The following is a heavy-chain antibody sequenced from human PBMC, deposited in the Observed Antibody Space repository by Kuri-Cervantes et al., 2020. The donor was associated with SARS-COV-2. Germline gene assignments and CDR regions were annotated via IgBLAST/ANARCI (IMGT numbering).Heavy chain of an antibody. CDR3: ARVKGIVLIDWFDP. CDR1: GGSFSGYY. J-gene: IGHJ5*02. V-gene: IGHV4-34*01. Sequence: GPLRLSCAVYGGSFSGYYWSWIRQPPGKGLEWIGEINHSGSTNYNPSLKSRVTISVDTSKNQFSLKLSSVTAADTAVYYCARVKGIVLIDWFDPWGQGTLVTVSS. D-gene: IGHD2-8*01. CDR2: INHSGST.